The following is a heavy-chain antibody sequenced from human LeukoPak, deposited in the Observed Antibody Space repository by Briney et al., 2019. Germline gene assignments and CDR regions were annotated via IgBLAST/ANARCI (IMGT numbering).Heavy chain of an antibody. CDR1: GFTFSSYA. Sequence: PGRSLRLSCAASGFTFSSYAMHWVRQAPGKGLEWVAFISYDGSNKYYADSVKGRFTISRDNSKNTLYLQMNSLRAEDTAVYYCARETTTIFGVARDAFDIWGQGTMVTVSS. CDR2: ISYDGSNK. D-gene: IGHD3-3*01. CDR3: ARETTTIFGVARDAFDI. J-gene: IGHJ3*02. V-gene: IGHV3-30*04.